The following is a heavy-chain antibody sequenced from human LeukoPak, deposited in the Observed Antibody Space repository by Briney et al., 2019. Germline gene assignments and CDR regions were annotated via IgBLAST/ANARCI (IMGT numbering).Heavy chain of an antibody. CDR2: IYYSGST. CDR1: GGSISSYY. V-gene: IGHV4-59*01. D-gene: IGHD3-22*01. Sequence: SETLSLTCTVSGGSISSYYWSWIRQPPGKGLEWIGYIYYSGSTNYNPSLKSRVTISVDTSKNQFSLKLSSVTAADTAVYYCAHTSVVVISQNYFDYWGQGTLVTVSS. CDR3: AHTSVVVISQNYFDY. J-gene: IGHJ4*02.